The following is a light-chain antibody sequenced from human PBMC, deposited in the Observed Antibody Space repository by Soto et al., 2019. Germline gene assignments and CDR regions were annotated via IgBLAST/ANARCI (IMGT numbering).Light chain of an antibody. V-gene: IGKV1-33*01. CDR2: DAS. CDR1: QILGSS. CDR3: QQYENLPLT. J-gene: IGKJ4*01. Sequence: DIQLSQSPSSLSASVRDRVTITCRASQILGSSLNWYQQRPGKAPKLLIYDASNLETGIPSRFSGSGSGTNFSLTITSLQPEDIATYYCQQYENLPLTSGGGANV.